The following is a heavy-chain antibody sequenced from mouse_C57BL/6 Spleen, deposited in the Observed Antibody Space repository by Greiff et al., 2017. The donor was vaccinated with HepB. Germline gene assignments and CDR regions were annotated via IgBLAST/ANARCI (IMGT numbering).Heavy chain of an antibody. CDR3: TITTVVAKDY. Sequence: DVQLQESGAELVRPGASVKLSCTASGFNIKDYYMHWVKQRPEQGLEWIGRIDPEDGDTEYAPKFQGKATMTADTSSNTAYLQLSSRTSEDTAVYYCTITTVVAKDYWGQGTTLTVSS. J-gene: IGHJ2*01. CDR1: GFNIKDYY. CDR2: IDPEDGDT. D-gene: IGHD1-1*01. V-gene: IGHV14-1*01.